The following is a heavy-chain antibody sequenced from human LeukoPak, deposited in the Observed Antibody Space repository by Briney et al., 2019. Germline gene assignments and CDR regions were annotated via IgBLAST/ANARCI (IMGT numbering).Heavy chain of an antibody. CDR3: AREGSNWYDFDY. V-gene: IGHV3-23*01. D-gene: IGHD6-13*01. CDR1: GFTFSSYG. CDR2: ISGSGGST. Sequence: GGSLRLSCAASGFTFSSYGMSWVRQAPGKGLEWVSAISGSGGSTYYADSVKGRFTISRDNSKNSLFLQMNSLRAEDTAVYYCAREGSNWYDFDYWGQGTLVTVSS. J-gene: IGHJ4*02.